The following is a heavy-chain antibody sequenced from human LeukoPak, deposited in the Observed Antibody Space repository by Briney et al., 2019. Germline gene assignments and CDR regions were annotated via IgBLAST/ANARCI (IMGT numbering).Heavy chain of an antibody. CDR1: GFSFSGHW. CDR3: ARDRKLLWFGELLAYYGMDV. D-gene: IGHD3-10*01. CDR2: ISPTGSTT. J-gene: IGHJ6*02. Sequence: GGSLRLSCAASGFSFSGHWMHWARQLPGKGLVWVSRISPTGSTTSYADSVKGRFTISRDNAKNSLYLQMNSLRAEDTAVYYCARDRKLLWFGELLAYYGMDVWGQGTTVTVSS. V-gene: IGHV3-74*01.